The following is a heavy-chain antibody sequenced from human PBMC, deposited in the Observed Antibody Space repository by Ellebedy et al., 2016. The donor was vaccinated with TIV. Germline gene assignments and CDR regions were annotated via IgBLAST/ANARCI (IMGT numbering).Heavy chain of an antibody. Sequence: GESLKISCEASGITFSFYAMSWVRQAPGKGLEWVSVISASGDSKFYADSVKGRFTISRDTSKSTVSLQLNSLGVEDTAVYYCAKGSAGATNRHYDAWGQGTLVIVSS. CDR3: AKGSAGATNRHYDA. J-gene: IGHJ5*02. CDR2: ISASGDSK. CDR1: GITFSFYA. V-gene: IGHV3-23*01. D-gene: IGHD1-26*01.